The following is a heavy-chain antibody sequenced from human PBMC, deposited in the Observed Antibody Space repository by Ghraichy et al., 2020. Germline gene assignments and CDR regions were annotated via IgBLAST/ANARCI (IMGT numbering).Heavy chain of an antibody. CDR1: GDPISSGRYY. CDR3: ARNGADS. CDR2: IYYPGNT. V-gene: IGHV4-39*01. D-gene: IGHD3-10*01. J-gene: IGHJ4*02. Sequence: SQTLSLTCTVSGDPISSGRYYWGWIRQPPGEGLEWIGTIYYPGNTYYSPSLKSRLTMSVDTSKNQFSLKLTSVTAADTALYYCARNGADSWGQGTLVTVSS.